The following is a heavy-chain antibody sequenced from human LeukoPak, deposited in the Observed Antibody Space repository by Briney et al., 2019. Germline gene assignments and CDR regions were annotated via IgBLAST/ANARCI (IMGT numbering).Heavy chain of an antibody. CDR1: GGSISSGDYY. D-gene: IGHD1-1*01. CDR3: ARATYEAGTTQVTTTTTSKGHYYYYMDV. J-gene: IGHJ6*03. CDR2: IYYSGST. V-gene: IGHV4-30-4*08. Sequence: PSETLSLTCTVSGGSISSGDYYWSWIRQPPGKGLEWIGYIYYSGSTSYNPSLKSRVTISVDTSKNQFSLKLSSVTAADTAVYYCARATYEAGTTQVTTTTTSKGHYYYYMDVWGKGTTVTVSS.